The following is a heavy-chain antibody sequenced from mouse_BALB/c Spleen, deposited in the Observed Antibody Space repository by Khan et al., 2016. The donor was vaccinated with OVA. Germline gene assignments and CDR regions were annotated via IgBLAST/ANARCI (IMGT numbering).Heavy chain of an antibody. CDR1: DYSITSEYT. Sequence: VQLKESGPGLVKPSQSLSLTCTVTDYSITSEYTWNWLRQFPGKKLEWMGFISYSGNTRYNPSLKSRISITRTTSKNQFFLQLNSVTSEDTATYYCARKDYYDYDPFPFWGQGTLVTVSA. CDR2: ISYSGNT. V-gene: IGHV3-2*02. D-gene: IGHD2-4*01. CDR3: ARKDYYDYDPFPF. J-gene: IGHJ3*01.